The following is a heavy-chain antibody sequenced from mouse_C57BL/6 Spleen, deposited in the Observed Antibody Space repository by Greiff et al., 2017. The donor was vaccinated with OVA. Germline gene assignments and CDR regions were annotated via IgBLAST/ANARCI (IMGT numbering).Heavy chain of an antibody. V-gene: IGHV1-80*01. J-gene: IGHJ2*01. CDR2: IYPGDGDT. Sequence: VMLVESGAELVKPGASVKISCKASGYAFSSYWMNWVKQRPGKGLEWIGQIYPGDGDTNYNGKFKGKATLTADKSSSTAYMQLSSLTSEDSAVYFCARGDGSSSFDYWGQGTTLTVSS. D-gene: IGHD1-1*01. CDR3: ARGDGSSSFDY. CDR1: GYAFSSYW.